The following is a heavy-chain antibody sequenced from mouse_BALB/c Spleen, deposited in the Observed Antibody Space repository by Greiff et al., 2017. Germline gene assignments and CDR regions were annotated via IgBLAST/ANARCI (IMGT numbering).Heavy chain of an antibody. D-gene: IGHD2-4*01. V-gene: IGHV1-9*01. CDR1: GYTFSSYW. J-gene: IGHJ3*01. CDR3: ARGDDYDRAWFAY. CDR2: ILPGSGST. Sequence: QVQLKESGAELMKPGASVKISCKATGYTFSSYWIEWVKQRPGHGLEWIGEILPGSGSTNYNEKFKGKATFTADTSSNTAYMQLSSLTSEDSAVYYCARGDDYDRAWFAYWGQGTLVTVSA.